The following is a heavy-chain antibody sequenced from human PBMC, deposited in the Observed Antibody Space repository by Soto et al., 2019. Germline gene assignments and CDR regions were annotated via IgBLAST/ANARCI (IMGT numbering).Heavy chain of an antibody. J-gene: IGHJ4*02. Sequence: QLQLQQSGPGLVKPSQTVSLTCAISGDSVSSNTATWNWIRQSPSRGLEWLGRTYHWSQWSTEYAVSVTSRMTINADTSKNQFSMQLRSVTPEDTAVYYCVRGYCPGGSCALGPAFYYWGRGTLVTVSS. V-gene: IGHV6-1*01. CDR2: TYHWSQWST. CDR3: VRGYCPGGSCALGPAFYY. CDR1: GDSVSSNTAT. D-gene: IGHD2-15*01.